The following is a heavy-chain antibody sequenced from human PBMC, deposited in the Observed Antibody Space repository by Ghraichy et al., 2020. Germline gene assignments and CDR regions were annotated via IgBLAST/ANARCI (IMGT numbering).Heavy chain of an antibody. V-gene: IGHV4-34*01. D-gene: IGHD2-8*01. Sequence: LSLTCVVYGGSFSGYYWSWIRQPPGKGLEWIGEINQSGSTNYNPSLKSRVTMSLDTSTNHFSLRLISVTAADTGVYYCARNGHDYWGQGVLVTVSS. CDR2: INQSGST. CDR3: ARNGHDY. CDR1: GGSFSGYY. J-gene: IGHJ4*02.